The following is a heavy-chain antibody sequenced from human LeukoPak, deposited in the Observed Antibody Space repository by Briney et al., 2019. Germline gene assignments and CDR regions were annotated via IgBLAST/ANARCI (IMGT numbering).Heavy chain of an antibody. Sequence: ASVKVSCKASGYTFTGYYMHWVRQAPGQGLEWMGWINPNSGGTNYAQKFQGRVTMTRDTSISTAYMELSRLRSDDTAVYYCARDLGGSSSSVDYWGQGTLVTVSS. J-gene: IGHJ4*02. D-gene: IGHD6-6*01. CDR2: INPNSGGT. CDR1: GYTFTGYY. V-gene: IGHV1-2*02. CDR3: ARDLGGSSSSVDY.